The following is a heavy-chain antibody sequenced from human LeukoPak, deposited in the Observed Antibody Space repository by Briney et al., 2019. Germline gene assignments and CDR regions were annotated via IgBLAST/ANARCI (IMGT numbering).Heavy chain of an antibody. D-gene: IGHD3-3*01. Sequence: SGGSLRLSCAASGFTFSSYAMSWVRQAPGKGLEWVSAISGSGGSTYYADSVKGRFTISRDNSKNTLYLQMNSLRAEDTAVYYCAKAAYYDFWSGYPYFDYWGQGTLVTVSS. CDR3: AKAAYYDFWSGYPYFDY. J-gene: IGHJ4*02. CDR1: GFTFSSYA. CDR2: ISGSGGST. V-gene: IGHV3-23*01.